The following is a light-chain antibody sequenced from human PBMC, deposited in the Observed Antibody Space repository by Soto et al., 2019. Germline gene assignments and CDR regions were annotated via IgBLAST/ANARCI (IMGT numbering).Light chain of an antibody. CDR2: GDS. CDR1: GSNIGAGYD. CDR3: QSYDSTLDARYV. V-gene: IGLV1-40*01. J-gene: IGLJ1*01. Sequence: QSVLTQPPSVSGAPGQRVTIPCTGSGSNIGAGYDVHWYQHRPGTAPKLLVFGDSHRPSGVPDRFSGSKSGTSASLAITGRQAEDEGDYYCQSYDSTLDARYVFGTGTQRTVL.